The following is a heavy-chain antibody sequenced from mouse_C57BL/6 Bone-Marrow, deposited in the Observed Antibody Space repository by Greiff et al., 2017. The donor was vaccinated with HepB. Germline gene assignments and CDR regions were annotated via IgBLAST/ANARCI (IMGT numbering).Heavy chain of an antibody. J-gene: IGHJ4*01. V-gene: IGHV1-15*01. CDR2: IDPETGGT. D-gene: IGHD1-1*01. Sequence: QVQLQQSGAELVRPGASVTLSCKASGYTFTDYEMHWVKQTPVHGLEWIGAIDPETGGTAYNQKFKGKAILTADKSSSTAYMELRSLTSEDSAVYYCTRWITTVVAPYYYAMDYWGQGTSVTVSS. CDR3: TRWITTVVAPYYYAMDY. CDR1: GYTFTDYE.